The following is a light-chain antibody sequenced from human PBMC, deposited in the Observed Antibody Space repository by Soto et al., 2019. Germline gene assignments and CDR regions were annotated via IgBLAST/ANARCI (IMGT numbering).Light chain of an antibody. J-gene: IGLJ2*01. CDR3: AAWDDSLSGRDVV. Sequence: QSVLTQPPSASGTPGQRVTISCSGSSSNIGSNYVYWYQQLPGTAPKLLIYRNNQRPSGVPDRFSGSKSGTSASLAISGLRSEDEDDYYCAAWDDSLSGRDVVFGGGTQLTVL. CDR1: SSNIGSNY. V-gene: IGLV1-47*01. CDR2: RNN.